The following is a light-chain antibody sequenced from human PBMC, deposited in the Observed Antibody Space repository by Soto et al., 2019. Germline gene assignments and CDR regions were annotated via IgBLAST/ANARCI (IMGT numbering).Light chain of an antibody. V-gene: IGKV4-1*01. Sequence: DIVMTQSPDSLTVSLGERATINCKTSQSVLSSSNNKNYLAWHQQKPGQPPKVLIYWASTRESGVPDRFGGSGSGTDFTLTINNLQAEDGAVYYCQQYHSGPITFGQGTRLEIK. CDR1: QSVLSSSNNKNY. J-gene: IGKJ5*01. CDR3: QQYHSGPIT. CDR2: WAS.